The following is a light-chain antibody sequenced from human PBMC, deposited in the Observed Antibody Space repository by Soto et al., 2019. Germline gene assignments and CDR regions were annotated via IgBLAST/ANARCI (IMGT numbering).Light chain of an antibody. CDR2: EAS. CDR3: QQYNGYWT. Sequence: DIQMTQSPSTLSASVGERVTITCRASQSFSDSLAWYQQKPGKAPKLLIYEASNRKSGVPSRFSGSGSGTEYTLTISSLQPDDFASYYCQQYNGYWTFGQGTKVEIK. CDR1: QSFSDS. V-gene: IGKV1-5*03. J-gene: IGKJ1*01.